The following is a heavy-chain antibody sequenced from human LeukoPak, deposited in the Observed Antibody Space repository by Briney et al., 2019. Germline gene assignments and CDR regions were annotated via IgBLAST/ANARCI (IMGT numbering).Heavy chain of an antibody. Sequence: GGSLRLSCAASGFTFDDYAMHWVRQAPGKGLEWVSLISGDGGSTYYADSVKGRFTISRDNSKNSLYLQMNSLRTEDTALYYCAKDAQGWSYCYDSSGCSFDYWGQGTLVTVSS. V-gene: IGHV3-43*02. CDR3: AKDAQGWSYCYDSSGCSFDY. CDR2: ISGDGGST. J-gene: IGHJ4*02. CDR1: GFTFDDYA. D-gene: IGHD3-22*01.